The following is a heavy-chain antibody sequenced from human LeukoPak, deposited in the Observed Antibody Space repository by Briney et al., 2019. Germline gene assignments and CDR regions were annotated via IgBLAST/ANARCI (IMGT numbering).Heavy chain of an antibody. V-gene: IGHV3-23*01. CDR1: GFTFSSYA. J-gene: IGHJ5*02. CDR3: AKDPHSSSWSVWFDP. CDR2: ISGSGGST. D-gene: IGHD6-13*01. Sequence: PGGSLRLSCAASGFTFSSYAMSGVRQAPGKGLEWASAISGSGGSTYYADSVKGRFTISRDNSKNTLYLQMNSLRAEDTAVYYCAKDPHSSSWSVWFDPWGQGTLVTVSS.